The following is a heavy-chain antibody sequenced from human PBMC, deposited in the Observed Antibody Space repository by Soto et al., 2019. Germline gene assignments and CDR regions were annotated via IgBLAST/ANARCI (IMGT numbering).Heavy chain of an antibody. V-gene: IGHV3-30*18. CDR1: GFTFSSYG. CDR2: ISYDGSNK. D-gene: IGHD3-22*01. Sequence: GGSLRLSCAASGFTFSSYGMHWVRQAPGKGLEWVAVISYDGSNKYYADSVKGRFTISRDNSKNTLYLQMNSLRAEDTAVYYCAKDFSPYYYDSSDYWGQGTLVTVSS. CDR3: AKDFSPYYYDSSDY. J-gene: IGHJ4*02.